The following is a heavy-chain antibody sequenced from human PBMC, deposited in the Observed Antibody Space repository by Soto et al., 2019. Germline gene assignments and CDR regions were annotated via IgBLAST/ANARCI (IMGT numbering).Heavy chain of an antibody. D-gene: IGHD5-12*01. Sequence: ASVKVSCKASGYTFTSYGISWVRQAPGQGLEWMGWISAYNGNTNYAQKLQGRVTMTTDTSTSTAYMKLRSLRSDDTAVYYWAIDSGGYDSPFRDNWFDPWGQGTLVTVSS. CDR2: ISAYNGNT. CDR3: AIDSGGYDSPFRDNWFDP. J-gene: IGHJ5*02. V-gene: IGHV1-18*04. CDR1: GYTFTSYG.